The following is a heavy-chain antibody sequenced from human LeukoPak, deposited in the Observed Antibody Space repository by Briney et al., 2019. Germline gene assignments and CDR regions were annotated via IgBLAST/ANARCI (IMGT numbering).Heavy chain of an antibody. J-gene: IGHJ4*02. CDR3: ARGGYSGYERFDY. D-gene: IGHD5-12*01. CDR1: GFTFSNYW. CDR2: INSDGSST. Sequence: PGGSLRLSCAASGFTFSNYWMHWVRQAPGKGLVWVSRINSDGSSTNYADSVKGRFTISRDNAKNTLDLQMNSLRAEDTAVYYCARGGYSGYERFDYWGQGTLVTYSS. V-gene: IGHV3-74*01.